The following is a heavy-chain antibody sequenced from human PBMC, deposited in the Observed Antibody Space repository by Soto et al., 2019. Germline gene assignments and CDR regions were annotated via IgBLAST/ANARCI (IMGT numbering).Heavy chain of an antibody. CDR3: ARNKRDYGWGKYYFDI. CDR1: GGTFSSYT. CDR2: IIPILGIA. V-gene: IGHV1-69*02. D-gene: IGHD3-16*01. J-gene: IGHJ4*02. Sequence: SVKVSSKASGGTFSSYTISWVRQAPGQGLEWMGRIIPILGIANYAQKFQGRVTITADKSTSTAYMELSSLRSEDTAVYYCARNKRDYGWGKYYFDIGGEGTLVTVPS.